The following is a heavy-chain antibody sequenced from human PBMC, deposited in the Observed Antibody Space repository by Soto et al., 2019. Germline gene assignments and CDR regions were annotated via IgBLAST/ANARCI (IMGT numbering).Heavy chain of an antibody. Sequence: GESLKISCKGSGYSFTSYWIGWVRQMPGKGLEWMGIIYPGDSDTRYSPSFQGQVTISADKSISTAYLQWSSLKASDTAMYYCARCFGVGATTFYFDYWGQGTLVTVSS. CDR1: GYSFTSYW. D-gene: IGHD1-26*01. V-gene: IGHV5-51*01. CDR2: IYPGDSDT. J-gene: IGHJ4*02. CDR3: ARCFGVGATTFYFDY.